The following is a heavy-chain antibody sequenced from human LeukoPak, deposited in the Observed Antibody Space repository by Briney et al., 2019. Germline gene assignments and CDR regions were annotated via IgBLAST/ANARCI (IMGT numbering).Heavy chain of an antibody. CDR2: IYYSGST. CDR3: ARVAAASLLDY. CDR1: GGSISSSSYY. Sequence: PSETLSLTCTVSGGSISSSSYYWGWIRQPPGKGLEWIGSIYYSGSTYYNPSLKSRVTISVDTSKNQFSLKLSSVTAADTAVYYCARVAAASLLDYWGQGTLVTVSS. J-gene: IGHJ4*02. V-gene: IGHV4-39*01. D-gene: IGHD2-2*01.